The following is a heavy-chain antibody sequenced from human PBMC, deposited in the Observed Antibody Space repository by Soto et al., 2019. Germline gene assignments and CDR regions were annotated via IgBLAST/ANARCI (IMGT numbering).Heavy chain of an antibody. CDR3: AHRKVEVVAESTNTFDY. CDR2: IYWDDDK. CDR1: GFSLSTGGVG. D-gene: IGHD2-15*01. Sequence: QITLKESGPTLVKPTQTLTLTCTFSGFSLSTGGVGVGWIRQPPGKALEWLALIYWDDDKRYTPSLQNRLTITKTSYNQVVLTMTNMDPVDTATYYCAHRKVEVVAESTNTFDYWGQGTLVTVSS. J-gene: IGHJ4*02. V-gene: IGHV2-5*02.